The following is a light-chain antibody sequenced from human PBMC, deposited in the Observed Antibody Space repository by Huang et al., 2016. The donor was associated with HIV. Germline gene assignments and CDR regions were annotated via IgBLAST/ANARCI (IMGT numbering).Light chain of an antibody. CDR3: LQDSTDPHT. V-gene: IGKV1-6*01. CDR1: QGIGND. J-gene: IGKJ2*01. CDR2: AAS. Sequence: AIQMTQSPSSLSAFVGDRVTVTCRASQGIGNDLRWYQQKPGTAPKLLISAASTLQRGVPSRFSGSGSGTDFTLSINSLQPEDFATYYCLQDSTDPHTFGQGTKLEIK.